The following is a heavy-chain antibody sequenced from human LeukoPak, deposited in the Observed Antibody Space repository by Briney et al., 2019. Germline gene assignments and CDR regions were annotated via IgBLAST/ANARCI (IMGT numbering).Heavy chain of an antibody. CDR3: ARDSTGQWHEAGY. D-gene: IGHD6-19*01. V-gene: IGHV1-69*04. J-gene: IGHJ4*02. CDR1: GYTFTSYG. CDR2: IIPIFGIA. Sequence: GASVKVSCKASGYTFTSYGISWVRQAPGQGLEWMGRIIPIFGIANYAQKFQGRVTITADKSTSTAYMELSSLRSEDTAVYYCARDSTGQWHEAGYWGQGTLVTVSS.